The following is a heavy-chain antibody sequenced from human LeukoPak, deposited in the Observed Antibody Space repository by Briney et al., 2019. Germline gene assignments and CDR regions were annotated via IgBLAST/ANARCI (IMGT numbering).Heavy chain of an antibody. CDR2: ISGSGGST. V-gene: IGHV3-23*01. CDR1: GFTFSSYA. CDR3: AREESIGSYQFLHDY. J-gene: IGHJ4*02. D-gene: IGHD1-26*01. Sequence: PGGSLRLSCAASGFTFSSYAMSWVRQAPGKGLEWVSAISGSGGSTYYADSVKGRFTISRDNSKNTLYLQMNSLRAEDTAVYYCAREESIGSYQFLHDYWGQGTLVTVSS.